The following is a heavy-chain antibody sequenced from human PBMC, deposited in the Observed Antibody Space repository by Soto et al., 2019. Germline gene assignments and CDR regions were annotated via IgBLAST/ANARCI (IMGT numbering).Heavy chain of an antibody. Sequence: PGGSLRLSCVASGFTFGSHGMHWVRQAPGKGLEWVAVISYDETNEHYVDSVKGRFTISRDNSKSILYLQMNRLRPEDTAVYKCAKDLRTTISDYGMDVWGQGTKVTGSS. CDR1: GFTFGSHG. CDR2: ISYDETNE. J-gene: IGHJ6*02. V-gene: IGHV3-30*18. CDR3: AKDLRTTISDYGMDV.